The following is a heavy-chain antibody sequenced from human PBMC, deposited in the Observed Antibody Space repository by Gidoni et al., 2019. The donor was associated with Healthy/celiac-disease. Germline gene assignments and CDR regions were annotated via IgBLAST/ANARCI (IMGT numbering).Heavy chain of an antibody. Sequence: QVQLVQSRAEVKKPGSSVKVYCKDSRGTFSSYAISWVRQAPGQGLEWMGGIIPIFGTANDAQEFQVRVTITADESTSTAYMELSSLRSEDTAVYYCARDTPRGAYYYYGMDVWGQGTTVTVSS. CDR2: IIPIFGTA. CDR1: RGTFSSYA. V-gene: IGHV1-69*01. J-gene: IGHJ6*02. CDR3: ARDTPRGAYYYYGMDV. D-gene: IGHD1-26*01.